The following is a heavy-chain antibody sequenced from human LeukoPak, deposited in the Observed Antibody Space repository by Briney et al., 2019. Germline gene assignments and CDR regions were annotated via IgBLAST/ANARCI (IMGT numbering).Heavy chain of an antibody. V-gene: IGHV3-7*03. Sequence: GGYLRLSSAASRFTCSSYWLSWVPQAPGKGLEWVANINHNGSEKYYVDSVKGRFTISRDNAKNSLFLQMNSLRGEDTAVYYCARDLKSVSRYDVFDIWGLGTMVTVSS. CDR1: RFTCSSYW. CDR2: INHNGSEK. CDR3: ARDLKSVSRYDVFDI. D-gene: IGHD3-3*01. J-gene: IGHJ3*02.